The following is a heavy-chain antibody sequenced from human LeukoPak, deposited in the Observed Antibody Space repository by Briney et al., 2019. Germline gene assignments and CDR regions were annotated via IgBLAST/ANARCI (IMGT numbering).Heavy chain of an antibody. D-gene: IGHD1-26*01. CDR3: AKDGARHLKIVGATHFDY. J-gene: IGHJ4*02. CDR1: GFTFSSYA. CDR2: ISGSGGST. V-gene: IGHV3-23*01. Sequence: QPGGSLRLXCAASGFTFSSYAMSWVRQAPGKGLEWVSAISGSGGSTYYADSVKGRFTISRDNSKNTLYLQMNSLRAEDTAVYCCAKDGARHLKIVGATHFDYWGQGTLVTVSS.